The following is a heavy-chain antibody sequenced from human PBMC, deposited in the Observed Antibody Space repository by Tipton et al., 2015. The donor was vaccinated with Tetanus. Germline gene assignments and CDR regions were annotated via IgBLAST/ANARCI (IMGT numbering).Heavy chain of an antibody. CDR1: GFTFSSDW. CDR2: ISPDGGGG. Sequence: SLRLSCAASGFTFSSDWMNWVRQVPGKGLEWVANISPDGGGGRSVDSLKGRFTISSDNGKNSLFLQMNNLRAEDTAVYYCLSWGASGNHWSQGTLVTVSS. V-gene: IGHV3-7*03. CDR3: LSWGASGNH. J-gene: IGHJ5*02. D-gene: IGHD2-15*01.